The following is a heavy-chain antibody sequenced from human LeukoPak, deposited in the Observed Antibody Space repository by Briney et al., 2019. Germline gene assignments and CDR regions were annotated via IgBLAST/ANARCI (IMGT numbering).Heavy chain of an antibody. CDR3: ARETRSLRYFDWYNGEGYFDY. CDR1: GFTFSSYA. CDR2: ISYDGSNK. V-gene: IGHV3-30-3*01. Sequence: GGSLRLSCAASGFTFSSYAMHWVRQAPGKGLEWVAVISYDGSNKYYADSVKGRFTISRDNSKNTLYLQMNSLRAEDTAVYYCARETRSLRYFDWYNGEGYFDYWGQGTLVTVSS. J-gene: IGHJ4*02. D-gene: IGHD3-9*01.